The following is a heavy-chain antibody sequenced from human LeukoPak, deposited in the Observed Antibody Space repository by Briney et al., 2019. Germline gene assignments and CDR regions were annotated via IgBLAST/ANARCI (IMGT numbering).Heavy chain of an antibody. V-gene: IGHV3-7*01. Sequence: GGSLRLSCAASGFMFSTYWMSWVRQAPGKGLEWVASIKQDGSEKYYVDSVKGRFTISRDNAKNSLYLQMNSLRAEDTAVYYCARESFAARWDWGQGTLVTVSS. CDR2: IKQDGSEK. D-gene: IGHD6-6*01. J-gene: IGHJ4*02. CDR3: ARESFAARWD. CDR1: GFMFSTYW.